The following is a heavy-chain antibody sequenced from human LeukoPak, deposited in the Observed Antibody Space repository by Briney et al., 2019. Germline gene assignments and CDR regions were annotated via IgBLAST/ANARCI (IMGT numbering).Heavy chain of an antibody. CDR3: ARGGVRNYFDY. CDR2: ISSSGSTI. J-gene: IGHJ4*02. CDR1: GFTFSSYE. Sequence: PGGSLRLSCAASGFTFSSYEMNWVRQAQEKGLEWVSYISSSGSTIYYADSVKGRFTISRDNAKNSLYLQMNSLRAEDTAVYYCARGGVRNYFDYWGQGTLVTVSS. V-gene: IGHV3-48*03. D-gene: IGHD3-3*01.